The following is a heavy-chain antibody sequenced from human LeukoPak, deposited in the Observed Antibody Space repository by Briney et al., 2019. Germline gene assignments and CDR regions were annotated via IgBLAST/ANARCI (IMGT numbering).Heavy chain of an antibody. D-gene: IGHD6-13*01. Sequence: SVKVSCKASGGTFSSYAISWVRQAPGQGLEWMGRIIPSLGIANYAQKFQGRVTITADKSTSTAYMELSSLRSEDTAVYYCARGGPGKNWFDPWGQGTLVTVSS. V-gene: IGHV1-69*04. CDR2: IIPSLGIA. J-gene: IGHJ5*02. CDR1: GGTFSSYA. CDR3: ARGGPGKNWFDP.